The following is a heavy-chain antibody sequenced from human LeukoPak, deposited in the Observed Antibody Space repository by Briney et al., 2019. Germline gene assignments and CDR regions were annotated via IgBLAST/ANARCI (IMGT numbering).Heavy chain of an antibody. J-gene: IGHJ4*02. Sequence: GGSLRLSCAASGFTFSSYSMNWVRQAPGKGLEWVSSISSSSSYTYYADSVKGRFTISRDNAKNSLYLQMNSLRAEDTAVYYCAGRRGGSFLYWGQGTLVTVSS. D-gene: IGHD1-26*01. CDR2: ISSSSSYT. CDR1: GFTFSSYS. V-gene: IGHV3-21*01. CDR3: AGRRGGSFLY.